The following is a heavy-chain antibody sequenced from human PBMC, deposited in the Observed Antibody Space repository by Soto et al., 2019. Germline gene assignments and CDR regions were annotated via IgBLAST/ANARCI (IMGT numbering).Heavy chain of an antibody. Sequence: EVQLLESGGGLVQPGGSLRLSCAASGFTFSSYAMSWVRQAPGKGLEWVSAISGSGGSTYYADSVKGRFTIARDNSKERPYLKRDSLIGEDTAVYYCAKGPVLRNFDCLPTPGHFGSWCQWTLVT. CDR2: ISGSGGST. V-gene: IGHV3-23*01. CDR3: AKGPVLRNFDCLPTPGHFGS. J-gene: IGHJ4*02. D-gene: IGHD3-9*01. CDR1: GFTFSSYA.